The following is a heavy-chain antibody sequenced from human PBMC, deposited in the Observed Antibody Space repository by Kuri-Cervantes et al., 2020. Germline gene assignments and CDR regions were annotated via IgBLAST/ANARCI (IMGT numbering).Heavy chain of an antibody. J-gene: IGHJ4*02. CDR2: FYTGGST. D-gene: IGHD3-16*01. CDR3: ARDRPFSY. CDR1: GFTISSNY. Sequence: GGSLRLSCAASGFTISSNYMSWVRQAPGKGLEWVSVFYTGGSTFYADSVKGRFAISRDISKNTLYLHTNNLRAEDTAVYYCARDRPFSYWGQGTLVTVSS. V-gene: IGHV3-53*01.